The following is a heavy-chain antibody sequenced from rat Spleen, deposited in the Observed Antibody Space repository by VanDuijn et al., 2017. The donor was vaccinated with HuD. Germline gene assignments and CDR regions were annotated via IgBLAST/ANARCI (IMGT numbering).Heavy chain of an antibody. J-gene: IGHJ2*01. CDR1: GFTFSSFP. V-gene: IGHV5-46*01. CDR2: ISTSGGST. Sequence: EVQLVESGGGLVQPGRSMKLSCAASGFTFSSFPMAWVRQAPTKGLEWVATISTSGGSTYYRDSVKGRFTISRDNAKSTLYLQMNSLRSEDTATYYCTRRSVGYNYFDYWGQGVMVTVSS. D-gene: IGHD1-4*01. CDR3: TRRSVGYNYFDY.